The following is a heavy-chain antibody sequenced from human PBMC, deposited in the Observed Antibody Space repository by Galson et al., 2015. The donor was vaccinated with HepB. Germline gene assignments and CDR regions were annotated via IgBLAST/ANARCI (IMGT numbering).Heavy chain of an antibody. CDR2: IIPIFGTA. CDR3: AKAPRYYCDSSGYYHDAFDI. J-gene: IGHJ3*02. CDR1: GGTFSGYA. V-gene: IGHV1-69*13. D-gene: IGHD3-22*01. Sequence: SVKVSCKASGGTFSGYAISWVRQAPGQGLEWMGGIIPIFGTANYAQKFQGRVTITADESTSTAYMELSSLRSEDTAVYYCAKAPRYYCDSSGYYHDAFDIWGQGTMVTVSS.